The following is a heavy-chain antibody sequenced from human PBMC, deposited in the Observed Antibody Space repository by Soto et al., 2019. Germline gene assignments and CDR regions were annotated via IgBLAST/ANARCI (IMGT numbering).Heavy chain of an antibody. Sequence: QVHLVESGGGVVQPGRSLRLSCAASGFSFSYYAMHWVRQAPGKGLEWVAVIAYDGSKKYYADSVKGRFTISRDNSKNTLYLLMSSLRDEDTAVYYCASPYCSGGSCYHTEYFQHWGQGTLVTVSS. D-gene: IGHD2-15*01. CDR3: ASPYCSGGSCYHTEYFQH. CDR2: IAYDGSKK. V-gene: IGHV3-30-3*01. CDR1: GFSFSYYA. J-gene: IGHJ1*01.